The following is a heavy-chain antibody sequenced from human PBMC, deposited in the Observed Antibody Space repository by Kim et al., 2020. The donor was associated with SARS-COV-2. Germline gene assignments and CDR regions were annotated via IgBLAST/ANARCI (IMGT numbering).Heavy chain of an antibody. CDR3: AKDAYGDYPRLDY. D-gene: IGHD4-17*01. Sequence: ADSVKGRFTISRDNSKNTLYLQMNSLRAEDTAVYYCAKDAYGDYPRLDYWGQGTLVTVSS. J-gene: IGHJ4*02. V-gene: IGHV3-30*02.